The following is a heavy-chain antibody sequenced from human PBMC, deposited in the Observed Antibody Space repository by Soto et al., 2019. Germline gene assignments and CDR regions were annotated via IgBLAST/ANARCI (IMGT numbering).Heavy chain of an antibody. D-gene: IGHD2-2*01. J-gene: IGHJ6*02. CDR3: ARGRHHQGMDV. CDR2: IGTAGDT. V-gene: IGHV3-13*01. CDR1: GFTFSSYD. Sequence: GGSLRLSCAASGFTFSSYDRHWVRQATGKGLEWVSAIGTAGDTYYPGSVKGRFTISRENAKNSLYLQMNSLRAGDTAVYYCARGRHHQGMDVWGQGTTVTVSS.